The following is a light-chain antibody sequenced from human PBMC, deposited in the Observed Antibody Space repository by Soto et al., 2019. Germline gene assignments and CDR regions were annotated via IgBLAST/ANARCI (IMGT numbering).Light chain of an antibody. V-gene: IGKV1-16*01. J-gene: IGKJ5*01. Sequence: DIQMTQSPSSLSASVVDRVTITCRASQPVTNYLSWYQQKPGKAPKLFIYAASRLQSGVPSRFSGGGSGTEFTLTISSLQPDDFATYYCQQYNSYSTTFGQGTRLEIK. CDR2: AAS. CDR1: QPVTNY. CDR3: QQYNSYSTT.